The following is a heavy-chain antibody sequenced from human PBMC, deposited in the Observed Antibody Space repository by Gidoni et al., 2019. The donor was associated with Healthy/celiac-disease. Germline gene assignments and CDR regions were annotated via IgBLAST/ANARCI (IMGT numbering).Heavy chain of an antibody. CDR2: IIPSYGTG. J-gene: IGHJ6*02. V-gene: IGHV1-69*01. D-gene: IGHD5-12*01. Sequence: QVQLVQSGAELQQPGSSVKVSCKASGGTFTSYALRWVRQAPGQGLEGMGGIIPSYGTGNYAQKFQGRVTITADESTSTADMELSSLRSEDTAVYYCWVEMATLGDSGGMDVWGQGTTVTVSS. CDR3: WVEMATLGDSGGMDV. CDR1: GGTFTSYA.